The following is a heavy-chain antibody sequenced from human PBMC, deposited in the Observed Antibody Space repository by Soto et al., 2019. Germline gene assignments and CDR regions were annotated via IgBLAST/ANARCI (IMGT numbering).Heavy chain of an antibody. D-gene: IGHD3-22*01. CDR2: ISAYNGNT. CDR3: AREIAPGYYNTYSYGMDV. J-gene: IGHJ6*02. Sequence: QVQLVQSGAEVKKPGASVKVSCKASGYTFTSYGISWVRQAPGQGLEWMGWISAYNGNTNYAQKLQGRVTMTTDTSTSTAYMELRSLRSDDTDVYYCAREIAPGYYNTYSYGMDVWGQGTTVTVSS. CDR1: GYTFTSYG. V-gene: IGHV1-18*01.